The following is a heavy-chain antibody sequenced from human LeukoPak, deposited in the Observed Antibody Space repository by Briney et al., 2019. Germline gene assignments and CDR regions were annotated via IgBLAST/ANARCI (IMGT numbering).Heavy chain of an antibody. CDR2: FSYSDPT. CDR3: ALSQYGEALFEY. D-gene: IGHD3-10*01. CDR1: CVSIASNTHY. J-gene: IGHJ4*02. V-gene: IGHV4-31*03. Sequence: SETLFLTCNVSCVSIASNTHYWTWIRQHPGTGLEWIGFFSYSDPTSYNPSLRSRVAFSLDTSKNQFSLQLHSVTAADTAVYYCALSQYGEALFEYWGQGSVVTVSS.